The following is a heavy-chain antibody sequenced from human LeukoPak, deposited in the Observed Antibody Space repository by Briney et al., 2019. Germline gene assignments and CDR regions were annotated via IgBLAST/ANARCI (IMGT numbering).Heavy chain of an antibody. Sequence: GGSLRLSCEASTFNFGLYVMTWARQAPGKGLEWVSGISGGGLSTYYTDSVKGRFTISRENSKNTLYLEMTRLRAEDTAVYYCAKEGGYSSGWFDYWGQGTLVTVSS. CDR2: ISGGGLST. CDR3: AKEGGYSSGWFDY. CDR1: TFNFGLYV. J-gene: IGHJ4*02. V-gene: IGHV3-23*01. D-gene: IGHD6-19*01.